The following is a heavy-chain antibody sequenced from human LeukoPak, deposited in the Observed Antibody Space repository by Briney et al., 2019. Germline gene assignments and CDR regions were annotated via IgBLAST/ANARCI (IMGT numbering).Heavy chain of an antibody. V-gene: IGHV3-23*01. J-gene: IGHJ3*02. CDR3: AKARTSPMIVVVYAFDI. Sequence: GGSLRLSCAASGFTFSSYAISWVRQAPGKGLEWVSGFSDSGDTTYYADSVKGRFTISRDNSKNTLYLQMNSLRAEDTAVYYCAKARTSPMIVVVYAFDIWGQGTMVTVSS. CDR1: GFTFSSYA. D-gene: IGHD3-22*01. CDR2: FSDSGDTT.